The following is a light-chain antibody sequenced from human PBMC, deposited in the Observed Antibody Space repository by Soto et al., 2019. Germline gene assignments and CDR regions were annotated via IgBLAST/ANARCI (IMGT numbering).Light chain of an antibody. CDR2: DVS. CDR3: SSYTTNSTHVV. Sequence: QSALTQPASVSGSPGQSITISCTGTSSDVGSYNYVSWYQQYPGKAPKLMIYDVSNRTSGVSYRFSGSKSGNTASLTISGLQAEDEADYYCSSYTTNSTHVVFGGGTKLTVL. V-gene: IGLV2-14*01. CDR1: SSDVGSYNY. J-gene: IGLJ2*01.